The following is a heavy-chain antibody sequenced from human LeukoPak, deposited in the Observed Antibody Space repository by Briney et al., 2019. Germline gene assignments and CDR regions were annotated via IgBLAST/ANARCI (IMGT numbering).Heavy chain of an antibody. V-gene: IGHV3-7*01. CDR2: IKQDGSEK. D-gene: IGHD2-15*01. CDR1: GFTFSSYS. Sequence: GGSLRLSCATSGFTFSSYSMNWARQAPGKGLEWVANIKQDGSEKYYVDSAKGRFTISRDNAKNSLYLQMNSLRAEDTAVYYCARGCSGGSCYESKFDPWGQGTLVTVSS. J-gene: IGHJ5*02. CDR3: ARGCSGGSCYESKFDP.